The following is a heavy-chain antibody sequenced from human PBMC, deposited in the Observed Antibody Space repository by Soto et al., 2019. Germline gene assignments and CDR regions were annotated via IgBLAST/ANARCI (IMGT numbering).Heavy chain of an antibody. CDR2: IDPSDSYT. CDR3: ARFSGSYSTYYFDY. J-gene: IGHJ4*02. Sequence: GESLKISCKGSGYSFTNYWISWVRQMPGKGLEWMGRIDPSDSYTNYSPSFQGHVTISADKSITTAYLQWSSLKASDTAMYFCARFSGSYSTYYFDYWGQGTLVTVSS. CDR1: GYSFTNYW. V-gene: IGHV5-10-1*01. D-gene: IGHD1-26*01.